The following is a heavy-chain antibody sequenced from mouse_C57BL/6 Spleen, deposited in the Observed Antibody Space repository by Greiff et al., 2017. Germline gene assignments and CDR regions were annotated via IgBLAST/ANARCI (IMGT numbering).Heavy chain of an antibody. CDR2: ISGGGGNT. D-gene: IGHD1-1*01. V-gene: IGHV5-9*01. J-gene: IGHJ1*03. Sequence: DVMLVESGGGLVKPGGSLKLSCAASGFTFSSYTMSWVRQTPEKRLEWVATISGGGGNTYYPDSVKGRFTISRDNAKNTLYLQMSSLRSEDTALYYCARGDYYYGSSPYFDVWGTGTTVTVSS. CDR3: ARGDYYYGSSPYFDV. CDR1: GFTFSSYT.